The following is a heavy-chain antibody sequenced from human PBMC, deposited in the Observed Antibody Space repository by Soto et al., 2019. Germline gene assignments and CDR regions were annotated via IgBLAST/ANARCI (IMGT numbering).Heavy chain of an antibody. CDR1: GFTFSSYS. CDR2: ISSSSSTI. CDR3: ARDSGRYCTNGVCLGDYYYGMDV. Sequence: PGGSLRLSCAASGFTFSSYSVNWVRQAPGKGLEWVSYISSSSSTIYYADSVKGRFTISRDNAKNSLYLQMNSLRDEDTAVYYCARDSGRYCTNGVCLGDYYYGMDVWGQGTTVTVSS. J-gene: IGHJ6*02. V-gene: IGHV3-48*02. D-gene: IGHD2-8*01.